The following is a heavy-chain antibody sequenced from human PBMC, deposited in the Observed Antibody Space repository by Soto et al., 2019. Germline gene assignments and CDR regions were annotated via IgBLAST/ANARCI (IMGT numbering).Heavy chain of an antibody. CDR3: ARSGSGTRSYYYYMDV. V-gene: IGHV5-51*01. CDR2: IYPGDSVT. CDR1: GSSFTSYW. D-gene: IGHD1-1*01. Sequence: GESLKISCKGSGSSFTSYWIGWVRKMPGKGLEWMGIIYPGDSVTRYTPSFQGQVTISADKSISTAYLQWSSLKASDTAMYYCARSGSGTRSYYYYMDVWGKGTTVTVSS. J-gene: IGHJ6*03.